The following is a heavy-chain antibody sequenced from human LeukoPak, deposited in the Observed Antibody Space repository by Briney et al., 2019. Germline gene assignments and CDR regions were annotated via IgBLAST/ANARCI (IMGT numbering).Heavy chain of an antibody. Sequence: ASVKVSCKASGYIFTDYAIQRVRQAPGQGLEWMGWINAGNGKTKYSQKFQGRVTITRDTSASTAYMGLSGLRSDDTAVYYCARARWTSTVTTYYLDFWGQGTLVTVSS. CDR1: GYIFTDYA. D-gene: IGHD4-17*01. CDR3: ARARWTSTVTTYYLDF. V-gene: IGHV1-3*01. J-gene: IGHJ4*02. CDR2: INAGNGKT.